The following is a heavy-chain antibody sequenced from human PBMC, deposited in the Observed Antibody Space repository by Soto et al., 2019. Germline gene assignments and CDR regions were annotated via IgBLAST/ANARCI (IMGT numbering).Heavy chain of an antibody. V-gene: IGHV4-39*01. CDR3: ARLSGGRYFDNRFDY. D-gene: IGHD3-9*01. CDR2: IYYTGST. J-gene: IGHJ4*02. CDR1: GGSISSPDFH. Sequence: QLQLQESGPGLVKPSETLSLTCSVSGGSISSPDFHWGWIRQPPGKGLEWIANIYYTGSTFYNPSLKSRLTMSVDTSNNRFSLKLTSMTAADTAVYYCARLSGGRYFDNRFDYWGQGTLVTVSS.